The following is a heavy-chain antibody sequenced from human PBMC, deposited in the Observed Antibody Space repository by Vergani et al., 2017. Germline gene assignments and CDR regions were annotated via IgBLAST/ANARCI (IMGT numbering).Heavy chain of an antibody. CDR1: GFTFSSYG. V-gene: IGHV3-33*01. D-gene: IGHD3-10*01. CDR2: IWYDGSNK. Sequence: QVQLVESGGGVVQPGRSLRLSCAASGFTFSSYGMHWVRQAPGKGLEWVAVIWYDGSNKYYADSVKGRFPISRDNSKNKLYLKMNSLRAEDTAVYYCARELRLYYYGSGSPSPLDYWGQGTLVTVSS. CDR3: ARELRLYYYGSGSPSPLDY. J-gene: IGHJ4*02.